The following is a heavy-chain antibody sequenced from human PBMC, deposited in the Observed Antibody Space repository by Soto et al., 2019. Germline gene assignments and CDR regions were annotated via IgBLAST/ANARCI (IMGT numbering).Heavy chain of an antibody. CDR2: IYYSGST. J-gene: IGHJ4*02. Sequence: SETLSLTCAVYGGSFSGYYWGWIRQPPGKGLEWIGSIYYSGSTYYNPSLKSRVTISIDTSKNQFSLKLSSVTAADTAVYYCAGSNRGYCTNGVCSDFDYWGQGTLVTVSS. CDR1: GGSFSGYY. D-gene: IGHD2-8*01. V-gene: IGHV4-39*01. CDR3: AGSNRGYCTNGVCSDFDY.